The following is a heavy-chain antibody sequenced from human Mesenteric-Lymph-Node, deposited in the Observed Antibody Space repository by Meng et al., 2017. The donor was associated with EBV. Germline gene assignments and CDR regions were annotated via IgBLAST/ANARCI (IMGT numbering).Heavy chain of an antibody. CDR3: ARGRSVYYDFWSGYSA. D-gene: IGHD3-3*01. CDR1: GGSFSGYY. V-gene: IGHV4-34*01. CDR2: INHSGST. J-gene: IGHJ4*02. Sequence: QGQLPQLVARLLKPSETLTLTCAVYGGSFSGYYWSWIRQPPGKGLEWIGEINHSGSTNYNPSLKSRVTISVDTSKNQFSLKLSSVTAADTAVYYCARGRSVYYDFWSGYSAWGQGTLVTVSS.